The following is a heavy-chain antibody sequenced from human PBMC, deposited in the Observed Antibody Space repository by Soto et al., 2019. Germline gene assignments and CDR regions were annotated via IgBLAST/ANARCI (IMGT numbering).Heavy chain of an antibody. CDR1: GFTFSSYG. J-gene: IGHJ6*04. D-gene: IGHD5-12*01. CDR2: ISYDGSNK. Sequence: QVQLVESGGGVVQPGRSLRLSCAASGFTFSSYGMHWVRQAPGKGLEWVAVISYDGSNKYYADSVKGRFTISRDNSKNKLYLQMNSLRAEDTAVYYCAKDGRAVDIVGPNYYCYYGMDVWGEGTTVNVSS. CDR3: AKDGRAVDIVGPNYYCYYGMDV. V-gene: IGHV3-30*18.